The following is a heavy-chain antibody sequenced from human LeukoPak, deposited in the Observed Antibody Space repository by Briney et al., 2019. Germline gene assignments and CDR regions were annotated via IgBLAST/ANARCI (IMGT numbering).Heavy chain of an antibody. V-gene: IGHV3-11*04. Sequence: PGGSLRLSCAASGFTFSDYYMSWIRQAPGKGLEWVSYISSSGNTIYYADSVKGRLTISRDNAKNSLYLQMNSLRAEDTAVYYCARDPIRVAVDQFDYWGQGTLVTVSS. J-gene: IGHJ4*02. D-gene: IGHD6-19*01. CDR2: ISSSGNTI. CDR1: GFTFSDYY. CDR3: ARDPIRVAVDQFDY.